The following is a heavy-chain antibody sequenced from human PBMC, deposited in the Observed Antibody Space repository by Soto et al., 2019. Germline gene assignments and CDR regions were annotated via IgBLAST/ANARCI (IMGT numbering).Heavy chain of an antibody. J-gene: IGHJ5*02. D-gene: IGHD3-10*01. CDR3: APTYYYGQNWFDP. Sequence: QITLKESGPTLVKPTQTLTLTCTFSGFSLSTSGVGVGWIRQPPGKALEWLALIYWDDDKRYRPSLKSRLTIPKGASKIQLVLKMASMDPVDTATYYCAPTYYYGQNWFDPWGQGTLVTVSS. V-gene: IGHV2-5*02. CDR1: GFSLSTSGVG. CDR2: IYWDDDK.